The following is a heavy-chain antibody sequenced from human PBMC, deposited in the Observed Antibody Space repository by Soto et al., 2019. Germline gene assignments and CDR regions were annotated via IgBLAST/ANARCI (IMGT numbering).Heavy chain of an antibody. CDR2: IRNKTNNYAT. V-gene: IGHV3-73*01. Sequence: GGSLRLSCAASGFTFSDSAMHWVRQASGKGLEWVGRIRNKTNNYATAYIASVKGRFTISRDDSKNTVYLQMNSLKIDDTAVYFCTSRRDWTAVDPLAYWGLGTLVTVSS. CDR3: TSRRDWTAVDPLAY. CDR1: GFTFSDSA. D-gene: IGHD5-18*01. J-gene: IGHJ4*02.